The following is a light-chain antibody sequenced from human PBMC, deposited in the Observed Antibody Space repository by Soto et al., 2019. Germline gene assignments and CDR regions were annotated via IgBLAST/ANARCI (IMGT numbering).Light chain of an antibody. Sequence: EIDMTQSPATLSVSPGERATLSCRASQSVSSYLAWYQQKPGQAPRLLIYDASNRATGIPARFSGSGSGTDFTLTISSLEPEDFAVYYCQQRSNWPPITFGQGTRLEIK. J-gene: IGKJ5*01. V-gene: IGKV3-11*01. CDR1: QSVSSY. CDR3: QQRSNWPPIT. CDR2: DAS.